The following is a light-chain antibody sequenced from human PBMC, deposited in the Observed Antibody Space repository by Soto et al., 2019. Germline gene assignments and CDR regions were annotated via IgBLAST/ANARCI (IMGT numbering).Light chain of an antibody. J-gene: IGKJ1*01. CDR3: QQYRTSTQT. CDR1: QTVGSDY. V-gene: IGKV3-20*01. CDR2: GTS. Sequence: EIVLTQSPGTLSLSPGESATLSSRPSQTVGSDYLAWYQQRPGQAPRLLIYGTSSRATGIPDRFSGSGSGTDFTLTISRLEPEDFAVYYCQQYRTSTQTFGQGTKVDIK.